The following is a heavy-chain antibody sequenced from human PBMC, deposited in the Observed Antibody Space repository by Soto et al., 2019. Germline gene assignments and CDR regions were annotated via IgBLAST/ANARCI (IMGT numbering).Heavy chain of an antibody. V-gene: IGHV3-66*01. CDR2: IYSGGST. CDR1: GFTVSSNY. J-gene: IGHJ4*02. Sequence: GGSLRLSCAASGFTVSSNYMSWVRQAPGKGLEWVSVIYSGGSTYYADSVKGRFTISRDNSKNTLYLQMNSLRAEDTAVYYCARDLQLGLRPEYYFDYWGQGTLVTVSS. D-gene: IGHD6-13*01. CDR3: ARDLQLGLRPEYYFDY.